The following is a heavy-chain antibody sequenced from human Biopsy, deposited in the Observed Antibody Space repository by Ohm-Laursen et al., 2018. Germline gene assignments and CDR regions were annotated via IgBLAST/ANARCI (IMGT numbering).Heavy chain of an antibody. CDR2: IIPILGTV. V-gene: IGHV1-69*04. D-gene: IGHD3-10*01. CDR3: ARGDIGGIGLDV. CDR1: GDTFTTSA. J-gene: IGHJ6*02. Sequence: SVKVSCKASGDTFTTSAISWVQQVPGQGLDWMGRIIPILGTVDYGQNFQGRVTIRADTSTTFLELTSLRYDDMAVYYCARGDIGGIGLDVWGLGTTVTVSS.